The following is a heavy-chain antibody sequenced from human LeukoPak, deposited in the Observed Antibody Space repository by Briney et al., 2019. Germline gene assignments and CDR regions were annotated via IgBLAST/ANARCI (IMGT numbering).Heavy chain of an antibody. CDR2: ISYDGSNK. J-gene: IGHJ4*02. V-gene: IGHV3-30*18. Sequence: EPGGSLRLSCAASGFTFSSYGMHWVRQAPGKGLEWVAVISYDGSNKYYADSVKGRFTISRDNSKNTLYLQMNSLRAEDTAVYYCAKSSNSGDYWGQGTLVTVSS. CDR3: AKSSNSGDY. CDR1: GFTFSSYG. D-gene: IGHD4-23*01.